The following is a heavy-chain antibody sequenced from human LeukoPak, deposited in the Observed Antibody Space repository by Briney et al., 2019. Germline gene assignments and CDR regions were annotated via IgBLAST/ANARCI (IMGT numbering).Heavy chain of an antibody. CDR1: GGSISSSSYY. J-gene: IGHJ4*02. CDR2: IYYSGST. CDR3: ARGYGPQTHFDY. V-gene: IGHV4-39*01. D-gene: IGHD5-18*01. Sequence: PSETLSLTCTVSGGSISSSSYYWGWIRQPPGKGLEWIGSIYYSGSTYYNPSLKSRVTISVDTSKNQFSLKLSSVTAADTAVYYCARGYGPQTHFDYWGQGTLVTVSS.